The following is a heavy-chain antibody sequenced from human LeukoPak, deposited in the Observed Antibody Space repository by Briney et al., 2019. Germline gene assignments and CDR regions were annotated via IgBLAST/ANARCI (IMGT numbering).Heavy chain of an antibody. CDR2: INRSGST. CDR3: AKGERLLWFGELSRRNWFNT. D-gene: IGHD3-10*01. V-gene: IGHV4-34*01. Sequence: PSEPLSLTCAVYGGSLSGYYWGWLRQPPGKGLEWIGQINRSGSTNYNPSLKCRVTISVDTSKNQSSLKLSSLTATDTAEYYCAKGERLLWFGELSRRNWFNTSGEGALVTVSS. J-gene: IGHJ5*02. CDR1: GGSLSGYY.